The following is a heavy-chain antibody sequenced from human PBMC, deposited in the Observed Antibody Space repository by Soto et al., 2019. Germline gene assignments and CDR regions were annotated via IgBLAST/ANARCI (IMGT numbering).Heavy chain of an antibody. J-gene: IGHJ6*02. D-gene: IGHD5-18*01. CDR1: GFTFSSYE. Sequence: SLRLSCAASGFTFSSYEMNWVRQAPGKGLEWVSYISSSGSTIYYADSVKGRFTISRDNAKNSLYLQMNSLRAEDTAVYYCARDKGHVDTAMVSYYYYYYGMDVWGQGTTVTVSS. CDR3: ARDKGHVDTAMVSYYYYYYGMDV. CDR2: ISSSGSTI. V-gene: IGHV3-48*03.